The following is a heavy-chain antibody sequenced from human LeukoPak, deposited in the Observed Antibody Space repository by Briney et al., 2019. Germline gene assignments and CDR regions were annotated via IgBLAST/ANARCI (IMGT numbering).Heavy chain of an antibody. CDR2: TTSSSSYI. CDR1: GFTFSSYN. V-gene: IGHV3-21*04. CDR3: ARHREVGEFDY. J-gene: IGHJ4*02. D-gene: IGHD3-16*01. Sequence: PGGSLRLSCAASGFTFSSYNMNWVRQAPGKGLEWVSSTTSSSSYIYYADSVKGRFTISRDNAKNSLFLQMNSLRAEDTAVYYCARHREVGEFDYWGQGTLVTVSS.